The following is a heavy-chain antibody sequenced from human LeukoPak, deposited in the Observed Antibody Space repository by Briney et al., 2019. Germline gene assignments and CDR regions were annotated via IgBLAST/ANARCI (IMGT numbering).Heavy chain of an antibody. D-gene: IGHD3-22*01. CDR1: GGSFTDYY. Sequence: PSETLSLTCAVYGGSFTDYYWTWIRHPPGKGLEWIGEINHSGSTNYNPSLKSRVAISVDTSKNQFSLKLSSVTAADTAVYYCARYYDSSGYYPGTAYFQHWGQGTLVTVSS. CDR3: ARYYDSSGYYPGTAYFQH. V-gene: IGHV4-34*01. J-gene: IGHJ1*01. CDR2: INHSGST.